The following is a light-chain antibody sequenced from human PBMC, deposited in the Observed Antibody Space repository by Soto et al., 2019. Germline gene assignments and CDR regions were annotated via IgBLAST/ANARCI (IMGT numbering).Light chain of an antibody. CDR3: QXXSNWLWT. CDR2: DAS. CDR1: QSVSSS. Sequence: EIVLTQSPATLSLSPGERATLSCRASQSVSSSLAWYQQKPGQAPRLLIYDASYRATGIPARFSGSGSGTDFTLTXSXLXPEXXXVXXXQXXSNWLWTFGHGTKVEIK. V-gene: IGKV3-11*01. J-gene: IGKJ1*01.